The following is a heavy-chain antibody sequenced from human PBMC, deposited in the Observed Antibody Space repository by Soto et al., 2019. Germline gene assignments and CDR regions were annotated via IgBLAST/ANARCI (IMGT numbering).Heavy chain of an antibody. CDR3: ARGAVLRYFDWLPFDY. Sequence: LSLTCTVSGGSISSGGYYWSWIRQHPGKGLEWIGYIYYSGSTYYNPSLKSRVTISVDTSKNQFSLKLSSVTAADTAVYYCARGAVLRYFDWLPFDYWGQGTLVTVSS. CDR2: IYYSGST. CDR1: GGSISSGGYY. V-gene: IGHV4-31*03. J-gene: IGHJ4*02. D-gene: IGHD3-9*01.